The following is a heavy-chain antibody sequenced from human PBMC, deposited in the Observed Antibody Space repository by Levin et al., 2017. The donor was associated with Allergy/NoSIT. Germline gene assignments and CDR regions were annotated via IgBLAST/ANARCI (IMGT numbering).Heavy chain of an antibody. CDR1: GGSISGSSYY. J-gene: IGHJ4*02. V-gene: IGHV4-39*01. D-gene: IGHD1-26*01. CDR3: ATPTEGSSIYYYDY. CDR2: VYESGST. Sequence: PSETLSLTCTVSGGSISGSSYYWGWIRQSPGKGLEWIGSVYESGSTYYNPSLKSLVSISVDASKNQFSLKLSSVTAADTAVYFCATPTEGSSIYYYDYWGQGTLVTVSS.